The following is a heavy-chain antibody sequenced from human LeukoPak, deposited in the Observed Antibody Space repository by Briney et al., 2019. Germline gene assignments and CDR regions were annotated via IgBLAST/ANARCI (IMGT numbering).Heavy chain of an antibody. D-gene: IGHD6-13*01. J-gene: IGHJ3*01. CDR1: GFTFTTSW. CDR2: IKSDGTST. V-gene: IGHV3-74*01. Sequence: GGSLRLSCAASGFTFTTSWMHWFRQAPGKGLVWVSRIKSDGTSTTYADSVKGRFTISRDNAKNTLYLQMNSLRAEDTAVHYCARDQYSSTWYRGAFDVWGQGTMVSVSS. CDR3: ARDQYSSTWYRGAFDV.